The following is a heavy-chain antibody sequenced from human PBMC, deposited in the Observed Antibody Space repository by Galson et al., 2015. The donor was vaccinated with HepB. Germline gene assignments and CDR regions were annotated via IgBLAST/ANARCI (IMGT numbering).Heavy chain of an antibody. J-gene: IGHJ5*02. V-gene: IGHV1-3*01. Sequence: SVKVSCKASGYTFTSYAMHWVRQAPGQRLEWMGWINAGNGNTKYSQKFQGRVTITRDTSASTAYMELSSLRSEDTAVYYCARHPMTTVTTAWFDPWGQGTLVTVSS. D-gene: IGHD4-17*01. CDR2: INAGNGNT. CDR3: ARHPMTTVTTAWFDP. CDR1: GYTFTSYA.